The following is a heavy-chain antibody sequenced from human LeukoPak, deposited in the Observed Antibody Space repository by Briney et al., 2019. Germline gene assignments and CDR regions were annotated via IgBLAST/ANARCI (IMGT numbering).Heavy chain of an antibody. J-gene: IGHJ4*02. CDR2: INHSGST. D-gene: IGHD2-2*01. CDR1: GGSFSGYY. Sequence: SETLSLTCAVYGGSFSGYYWSWIRQPPGKGLEWIGEINHSGSTNYNPSLKSRVTISVDTSKNRFSLKLSSVTAADTAVYYCARRKSRNCSSTSCTSPYYFDYWGQGTLVTVSS. CDR3: ARRKSRNCSSTSCTSPYYFDY. V-gene: IGHV4-34*01.